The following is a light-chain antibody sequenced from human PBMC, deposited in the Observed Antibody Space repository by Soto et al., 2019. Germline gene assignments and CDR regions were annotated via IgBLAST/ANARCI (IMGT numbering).Light chain of an antibody. V-gene: IGKV3-15*01. J-gene: IGKJ2*02. CDR3: QQYDNWPPCT. CDR1: QSDSRF. Sequence: EIVMTQSPATLSVSPGKRVTLSCRASQSDSRFLAWYQQRPGQAPRLLIYDTSTRATGVPARFSGSGSGTEFSLTISSLQSEDFAVYYCQQYDNWPPCTFGQGTKLEVK. CDR2: DTS.